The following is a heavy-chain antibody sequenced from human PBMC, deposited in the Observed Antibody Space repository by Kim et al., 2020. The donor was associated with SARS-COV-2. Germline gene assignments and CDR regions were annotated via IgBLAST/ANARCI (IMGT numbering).Heavy chain of an antibody. D-gene: IGHD5-18*01. CDR3: ARDTPVDTAMVRYDY. CDR1: GYTFTSYG. CDR2: ISAYNGNT. V-gene: IGHV1-18*01. Sequence: ASVKVSCKASGYTFTSYGISWVRQAPGQGLEWMGWISAYNGNTNYAQKLQGRVTMTTDTSTSTAYMELRSLRSDDTAVYYCARDTPVDTAMVRYDYWGQGTLVTVSS. J-gene: IGHJ4*02.